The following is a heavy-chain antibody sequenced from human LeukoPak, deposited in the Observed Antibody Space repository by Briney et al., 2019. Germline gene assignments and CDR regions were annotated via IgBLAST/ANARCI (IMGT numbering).Heavy chain of an antibody. J-gene: IGHJ6*02. D-gene: IGHD4-23*01. CDR2: IYYSGST. CDR1: GGSISSYY. CDR3: ARTQGYGGKLGVLDV. Sequence: TSQTLSLTCTVSGGSISSYYWSWIRQPPGKGLEWIGYIYYSGSTNYNPSLKSRVTISVDTSKNQFSLKLSSVTAADTAVYYCARTQGYGGKLGVLDVWGQGTTVTVSS. V-gene: IGHV4-59*01.